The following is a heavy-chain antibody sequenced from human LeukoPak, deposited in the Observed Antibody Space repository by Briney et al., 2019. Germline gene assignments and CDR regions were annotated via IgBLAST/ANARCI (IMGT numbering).Heavy chain of an antibody. CDR3: ARSPAGGSSSWYCFDP. CDR1: GGSISSSSYY. Sequence: SETLSLTCTVSGGSISSSSYYWGWIHQPPGKGLEWIGSIYYSGSTYYNPSLKSRVTISVDTSKNQFSLKLSSVTAADTAVYYCARSPAGGSSSWYCFDPWGQGTLVTASS. J-gene: IGHJ5*02. V-gene: IGHV4-39*01. CDR2: IYYSGST. D-gene: IGHD6-13*01.